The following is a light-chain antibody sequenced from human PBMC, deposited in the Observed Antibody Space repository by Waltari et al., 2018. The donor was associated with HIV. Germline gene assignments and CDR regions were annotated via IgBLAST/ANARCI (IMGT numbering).Light chain of an antibody. CDR1: ASPDHY. V-gene: IGLV3-25*03. J-gene: IGLJ1*01. CDR3: QSADNSDTYDV. CDR2: KDT. Sequence: SYELTQPPSTSVSPGQTASITCSGDASPDHYVYWYQQKPGQAPLLVMYKDTERPSGIPERFFGSTSGTTVTLTIDGVQAEDEADYYCQSADNSDTYDVFGSGTKVTVL.